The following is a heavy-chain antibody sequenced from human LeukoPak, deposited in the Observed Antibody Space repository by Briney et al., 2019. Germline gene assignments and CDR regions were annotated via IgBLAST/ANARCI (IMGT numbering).Heavy chain of an antibody. D-gene: IGHD1-1*01. J-gene: IGHJ4*02. CDR3: ARGRGSGTGIDY. CDR2: IYSGGST. Sequence: GGSLRLSCAASGFTFSSYSMNWVRQAPGKGLEWVSVIYSGGSTYYADSVKGRFTISRDNSKNTLYLQMNSLRAEDTAVYYCARGRGSGTGIDYWGQGTLVTVSS. V-gene: IGHV3-66*01. CDR1: GFTFSSYS.